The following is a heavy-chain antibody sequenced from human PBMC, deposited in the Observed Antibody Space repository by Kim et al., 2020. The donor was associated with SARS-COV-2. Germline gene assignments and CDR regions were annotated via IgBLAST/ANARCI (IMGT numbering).Heavy chain of an antibody. CDR2: FSYSGSTT. CDR1: GFSLNSYS. CDR3: ARAAGSYSSAGLDF. D-gene: IGHD3-10*01. J-gene: IGHJ4*02. Sequence: GGSLRLSCEASGFSLNSYSLSWVRQAPGKGLEWVSYFSYSGSTTVYADSLEGRFTMSRDNAKNSIHLQMDGLRPEDTAVYYCARAAGSYSSAGLDFWGPG. V-gene: IGHV3-48*04.